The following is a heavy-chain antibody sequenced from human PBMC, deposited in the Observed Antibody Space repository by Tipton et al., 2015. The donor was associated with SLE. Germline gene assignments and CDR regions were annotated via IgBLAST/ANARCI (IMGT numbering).Heavy chain of an antibody. J-gene: IGHJ4*02. V-gene: IGHV4-39*01. D-gene: IGHD3-22*01. CDR2: VLYSGTT. CDR1: GGPIINTNYY. Sequence: TLSLTCTVSGGPIINTNYYWDWIRQSPGKGLEWIGHVLYSGTTNYNPSLKSRVTISVDTSKSQFSLRLNSVTAADTAVYYCARLVVYDTSGYYYFDSWGQGTLVTVSS. CDR3: ARLVVYDTSGYYYFDS.